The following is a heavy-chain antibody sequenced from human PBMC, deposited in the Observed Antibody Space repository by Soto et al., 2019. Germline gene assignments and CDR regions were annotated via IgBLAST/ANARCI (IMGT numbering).Heavy chain of an antibody. J-gene: IGHJ6*02. V-gene: IGHV3-23*01. CDR3: AKDRGAYDFGYYYYGMDV. D-gene: IGHD5-12*01. CDR2: ISGSGGST. CDR1: GFTFSSYA. Sequence: PGGSLRLSCAASGFTFSSYAMSWVRQAPGKGLEWVSAISGSGGSTYYADSVKGRFTISRDNSKNTLYLQMNSLRAEDTAVYYCAKDRGAYDFGYYYYGMDVWGQGTTVTVSS.